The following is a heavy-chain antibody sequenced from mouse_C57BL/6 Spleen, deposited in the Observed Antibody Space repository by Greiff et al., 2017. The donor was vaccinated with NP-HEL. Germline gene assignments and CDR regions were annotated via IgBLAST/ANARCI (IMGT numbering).Heavy chain of an antibody. D-gene: IGHD2-1*01. Sequence: EVHLVESGPELVKPGASVKIPCKASGYTFTDYNMDWVKQSHGKSLEWIGDINPNNGGTIYNQKFKGKATLTVDKSSSTAYMELRSLTSEDTAVYYCARSTRGKDYFDYWGQGTTLTVSS. CDR3: ARSTRGKDYFDY. J-gene: IGHJ2*01. CDR2: INPNNGGT. V-gene: IGHV1-18*01. CDR1: GYTFTDYN.